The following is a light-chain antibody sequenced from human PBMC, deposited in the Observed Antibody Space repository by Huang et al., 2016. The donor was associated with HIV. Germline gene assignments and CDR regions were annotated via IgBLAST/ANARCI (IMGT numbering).Light chain of an antibody. V-gene: IGKV3-15*01. Sequence: EIVMTQSPATLCVSPGERATLSCRASQSVSSNLAWYQQKPGQAPRLLIYGASTRATGIPARFSGSGSGTEFTLTISSLQSEDFAVYYCQQYNNWLTFGQGTKVEIK. CDR2: GAS. J-gene: IGKJ1*01. CDR3: QQYNNWLT. CDR1: QSVSSN.